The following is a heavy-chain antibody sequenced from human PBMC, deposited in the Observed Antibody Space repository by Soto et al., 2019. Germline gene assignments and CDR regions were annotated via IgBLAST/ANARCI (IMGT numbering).Heavy chain of an antibody. CDR1: GGSICSGGYY. CDR2: IYYSGST. CDR3: ARKKAAAGSYYFDY. D-gene: IGHD6-13*01. J-gene: IGHJ4*02. Sequence: TLSLTCTVSGGSICSGGYYWSWIRQHPGKGLEWIGYIYYSGSTYYNPSLKSRVTISVDTSKNQFSLKLSSVTAADTAVYYCARKKAAAGSYYFDYWGQGTLVTVSS. V-gene: IGHV4-31*03.